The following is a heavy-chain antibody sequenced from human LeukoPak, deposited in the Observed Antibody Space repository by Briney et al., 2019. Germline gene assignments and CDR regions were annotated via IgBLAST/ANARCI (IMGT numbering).Heavy chain of an antibody. CDR1: GGSISSYY. D-gene: IGHD4-23*01. CDR2: IYYSGST. V-gene: IGHV4-59*01. J-gene: IGHJ4*02. Sequence: SETLSLTCTVSGGSISSYYWSWIRQPPGKGLEWIGYIYYSGSTNYNPSLKSRVTISVDTSKNQFSLKLSSVTAADTAAYYCARATQGLRWDRYFDYWGQGTLVTVSS. CDR3: ARATQGLRWDRYFDY.